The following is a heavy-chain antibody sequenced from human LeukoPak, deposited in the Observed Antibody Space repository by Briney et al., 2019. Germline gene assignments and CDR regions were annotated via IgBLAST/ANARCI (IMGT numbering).Heavy chain of an antibody. J-gene: IGHJ4*02. D-gene: IGHD3-3*01. CDR3: ARIGYNTLDY. CDR2: INTNTGNP. CDR1: GYSFTNYA. V-gene: IGHV7-4-1*01. Sequence: GASVKVSCKTSGYSFTNYAIHWVRQAPGQRLEWMGWINTNTGNPSYALDFTGRLVLSLDTSVSTADLHLDSLKAEDTAVYYCARIGYNTLDYWGQGTLVTVFS.